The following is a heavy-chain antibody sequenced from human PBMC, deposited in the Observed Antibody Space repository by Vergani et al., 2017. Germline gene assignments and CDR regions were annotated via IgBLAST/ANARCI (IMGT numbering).Heavy chain of an antibody. CDR1: GFTFSSYA. J-gene: IGHJ4*02. V-gene: IGHV3-30-3*01. CDR3: ARGLWDCTHIRCSPPSY. CDR2: ISYDGSNK. Sequence: QVQLVESGGGVVQPGRSLRLSCAASGFTFSSYAMHWVRQAPGKGLEWVAVISYDGSNKYYADSVKGRFTISRDNSKNTLYLQMNSLRAEDTAMYFCARGLWDCTHIRCSPPSYWGQGTQVTVSS. D-gene: IGHD2-8*01.